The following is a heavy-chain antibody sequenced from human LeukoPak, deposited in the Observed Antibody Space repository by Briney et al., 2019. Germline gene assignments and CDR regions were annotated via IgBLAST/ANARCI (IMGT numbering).Heavy chain of an antibody. CDR3: ARGGGYCSSTSCYNNWFDP. V-gene: IGHV3-21*01. Sequence: PGGSLRLSCAASGFTFSSYSMNWVRQAPGKGLEWVSSISSSSSYIYYADSVKGRFTISRDNAKNSLYLQMNSLRAEDTAVYYCARGGGYCSSTSCYNNWFDPWGQGTLVTVSS. CDR1: GFTFSSYS. J-gene: IGHJ5*02. CDR2: ISSSSSYI. D-gene: IGHD2-2*02.